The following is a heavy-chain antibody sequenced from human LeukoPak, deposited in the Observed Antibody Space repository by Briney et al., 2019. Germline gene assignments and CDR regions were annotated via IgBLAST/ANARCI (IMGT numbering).Heavy chain of an antibody. V-gene: IGHV3-23*01. CDR1: GFSFGSYA. CDR2: ISGSGGNT. Sequence: QPGGSLRLSCAASGFSFGSYAMSWVRQAPGKGLEWVSVISGSGGNTYHADSEKGRFTISRDNSKNTLYLQMNSLRAEDTAVYYCAKVRAILLGYFDYWGQGTLVTVSS. CDR3: AKVRAILLGYFDY. J-gene: IGHJ4*02. D-gene: IGHD2-2*01.